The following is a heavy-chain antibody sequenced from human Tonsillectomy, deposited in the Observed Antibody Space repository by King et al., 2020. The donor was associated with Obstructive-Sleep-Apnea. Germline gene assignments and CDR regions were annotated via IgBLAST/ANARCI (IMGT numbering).Heavy chain of an antibody. Sequence: VQLQESGPGLVKPSETLSLTCTVSGGSISSYYWSWIRQPAGKGLEWIGRIYTSGSTNYNPSLKSRVTMSVDTSKNQFSLKLSSVTAADTAVYYCERDPDSSGYYHNWFDPWGQGTLVTVSS. CDR3: ERDPDSSGYYHNWFDP. D-gene: IGHD3-22*01. J-gene: IGHJ5*02. CDR2: IYTSGST. CDR1: GGSISSYY. V-gene: IGHV4-4*07.